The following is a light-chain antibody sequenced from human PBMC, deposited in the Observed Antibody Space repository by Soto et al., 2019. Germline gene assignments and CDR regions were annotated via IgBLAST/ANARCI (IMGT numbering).Light chain of an antibody. CDR3: QQFGSSPLFT. CDR2: GAS. Sequence: EIVLTQSPGTLSLSPGERATLSCRASQSVSSSYLAWYQQKPGQAPRLLIYGASSRATGIPDRFSGSWSGTDFTLTISRLEPDDFAVYYCQQFGSSPLFTFGHGTKVDVK. V-gene: IGKV3-20*01. CDR1: QSVSSSY. J-gene: IGKJ3*01.